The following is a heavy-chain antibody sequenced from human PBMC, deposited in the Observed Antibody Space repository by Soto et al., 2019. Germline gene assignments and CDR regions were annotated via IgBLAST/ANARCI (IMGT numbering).Heavy chain of an antibody. CDR2: IYYSGST. CDR1: GGSISSYY. J-gene: IGHJ4*02. V-gene: IGHV4-59*08. CDR3: ARQRTSVVTQAYFDV. D-gene: IGHD2-21*02. Sequence: SETLSLTYTVSGGSISSYYWSWIRQTPGKGLEWIGYIYYSGSTNYNPSLKSRVTISVDTSKDQFSLKLKSVTAADTALYFCARQRTSVVTQAYFDVWGPGSLVTVSS.